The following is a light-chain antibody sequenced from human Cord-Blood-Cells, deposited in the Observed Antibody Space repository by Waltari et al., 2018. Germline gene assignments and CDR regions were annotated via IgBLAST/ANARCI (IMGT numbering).Light chain of an antibody. V-gene: IGKV3-11*01. CDR2: DAS. CDR1: QRVSSY. Sequence: EILLTQSPATLSLSPGERATLSCRASQRVSSYLTWYQQKPGQAPRLLIYDASNRATGIPARFSGSGSGTDSTLTISSLEPEDFAVYYCQQRSNWLGTFGQGTKVEIK. J-gene: IGKJ1*01. CDR3: QQRSNWLGT.